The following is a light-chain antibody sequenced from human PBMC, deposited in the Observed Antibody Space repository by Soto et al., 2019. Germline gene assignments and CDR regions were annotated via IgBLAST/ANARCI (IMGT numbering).Light chain of an antibody. CDR3: QQYNDYSWK. V-gene: IGKV1-5*03. Sequence: DIQMTQSPSTLSASVGDRVSINCRASQSISAWLAWYQQKPGKAPRLLIYKASTLEIGVPSRFSGSGSGTEFTLTISSLPPDDVATYYCQQYNDYSWKFGQGTKV. CDR1: QSISAW. CDR2: KAS. J-gene: IGKJ1*01.